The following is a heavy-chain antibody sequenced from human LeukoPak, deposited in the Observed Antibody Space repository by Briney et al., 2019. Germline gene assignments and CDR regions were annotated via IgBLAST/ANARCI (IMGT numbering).Heavy chain of an antibody. CDR2: IYPGDSDT. Sequence: GESLKISCKGPGYSFTSYWIGWVRQMPGKGLEWMGIIYPGDSDTRYSPSFQGQVAITADKSISTAYLQWSSLKASDTAMYYCASSTTPPYYYYMDVWGKGTTVTVSS. CDR3: ASSTTPPYYYYMDV. J-gene: IGHJ6*03. V-gene: IGHV5-51*01. CDR1: GYSFTSYW. D-gene: IGHD4-11*01.